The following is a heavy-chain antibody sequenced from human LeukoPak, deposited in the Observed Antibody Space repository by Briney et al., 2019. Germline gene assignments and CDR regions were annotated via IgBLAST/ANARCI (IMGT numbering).Heavy chain of an antibody. CDR2: ICSGDST. Sequence: GGSLRLSCAASGFTFSSYAMQWVRQAPGKGLEWVSAICSGDSTYYADSVKGRFTISRDNSKNTLYLQMNSLRAEDTAVYYCARLDGGGYFDYWGQGTLVTVSS. D-gene: IGHD4-23*01. J-gene: IGHJ4*02. CDR3: ARLDGGGYFDY. CDR1: GFTFSSYA. V-gene: IGHV3-53*01.